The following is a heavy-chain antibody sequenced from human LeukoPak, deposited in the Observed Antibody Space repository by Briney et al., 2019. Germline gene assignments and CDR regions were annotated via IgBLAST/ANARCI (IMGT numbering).Heavy chain of an antibody. D-gene: IGHD4-17*01. Sequence: GGSLRLSCAASGFTFSSYWMSWVRQAPGKGLEWVANIKQDGSEKYYVDSVKGRFTISRDNAKNSLYLQMNSLRAEDTAVYYCARDRLHYGEYEKTFDYWGQGTLVPVSS. J-gene: IGHJ4*02. CDR2: IKQDGSEK. V-gene: IGHV3-7*01. CDR1: GFTFSSYW. CDR3: ARDRLHYGEYEKTFDY.